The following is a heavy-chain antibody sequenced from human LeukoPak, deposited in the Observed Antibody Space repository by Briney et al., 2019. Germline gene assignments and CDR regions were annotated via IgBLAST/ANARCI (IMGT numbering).Heavy chain of an antibody. CDR2: ISSGGGST. J-gene: IGHJ4*02. CDR1: GFTFSTYA. D-gene: IGHD6-19*01. CDR3: AKEAGNGWSYFDY. Sequence: SGRSLRLSCAASGFTFSTYAMSWVSQAPGKGLEWVSGISSGGGSTFYADPVKGRFTISRDNSKNTVYLQMISLRAEDTAVYHCAKEAGNGWSYFDYWGQGTLVTVSS. V-gene: IGHV3-23*01.